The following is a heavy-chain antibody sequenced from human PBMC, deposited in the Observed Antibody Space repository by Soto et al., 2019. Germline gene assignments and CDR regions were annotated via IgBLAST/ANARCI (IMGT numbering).Heavy chain of an antibody. CDR1: GGSISSGDYY. J-gene: IGHJ3*02. CDR3: AREGVDIVVVPAAIRANDAFDI. Sequence: SETLSLTCTVSGGSISSGDYYWSWTRQPPGKGLEWIGYIYYSGSTYYNPSLKSRVTISVDTSKNQFSLKLSSVTAADTAVYYCAREGVDIVVVPAAIRANDAFDIWGQGTMVTVSS. CDR2: IYYSGST. V-gene: IGHV4-30-4*01. D-gene: IGHD2-2*03.